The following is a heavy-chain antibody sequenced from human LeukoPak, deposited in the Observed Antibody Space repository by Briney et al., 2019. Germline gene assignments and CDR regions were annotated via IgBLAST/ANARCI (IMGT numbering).Heavy chain of an antibody. CDR1: GFTFSSYW. V-gene: IGHV3-7*01. CDR3: ARVGDTAMYYYMDV. Sequence: GGSLRLSCAASGFTFSSYWMSWVRQAPGKGLDWVANIKQDGSEKYYVDSVKGRFTISRDNAKNSLYLQMNSLRAEDTAVYYCARVGDTAMYYYMDVWGKGTTVTVSS. D-gene: IGHD5-18*01. J-gene: IGHJ6*03. CDR2: IKQDGSEK.